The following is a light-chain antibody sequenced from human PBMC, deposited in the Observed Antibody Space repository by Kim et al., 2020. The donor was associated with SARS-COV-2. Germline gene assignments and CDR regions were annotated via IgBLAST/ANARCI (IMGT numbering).Light chain of an antibody. CDR1: QSISSY. CDR2: AAS. J-gene: IGKJ5*01. CDR3: QQSYSTLIT. V-gene: IGKV1-39*01. Sequence: DIQMTQSPSSLSASVGDRVTITCRASQSISSYLNWYQQKPGKAPKLLIYAASSLQSGVPSRFSGSGSGTDFTLTISSLQPEDFATYYCQQSYSTLITFDQGTRLEIK.